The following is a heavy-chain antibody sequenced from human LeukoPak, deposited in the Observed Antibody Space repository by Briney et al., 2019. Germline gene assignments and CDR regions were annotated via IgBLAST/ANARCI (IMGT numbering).Heavy chain of an antibody. CDR2: ISSSSSYI. CDR1: GFIFSSYS. Sequence: PGGSLRLSCAASGFIFSSYSMNWVRQAPGKGLEWVSSISSSSSYIFYADSVKGRFTISRDNAKNSLYLQMNSLRAEDTAVYYCARAMGSGSYYRRGRVFEFDPWGQGTLVTVSS. D-gene: IGHD3-10*01. J-gene: IGHJ5*02. CDR3: ARAMGSGSYYRRGRVFEFDP. V-gene: IGHV3-21*01.